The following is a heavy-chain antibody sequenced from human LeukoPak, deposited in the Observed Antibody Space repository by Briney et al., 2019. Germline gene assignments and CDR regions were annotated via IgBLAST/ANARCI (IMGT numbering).Heavy chain of an antibody. V-gene: IGHV3-30*18. D-gene: IGHD4-11*01. CDR2: ISYDGSNK. Sequence: QPGRSLRLSCAASGFTFSSYAMHWVRQAPGRGLEWVAVISYDGSNKYYADSVKGRFTISRDNSKNTLYLQMNSLRAEDTAVYYCAKLQGPGFDLWGRGTLVTVSS. J-gene: IGHJ2*01. CDR1: GFTFSSYA. CDR3: AKLQGPGFDL.